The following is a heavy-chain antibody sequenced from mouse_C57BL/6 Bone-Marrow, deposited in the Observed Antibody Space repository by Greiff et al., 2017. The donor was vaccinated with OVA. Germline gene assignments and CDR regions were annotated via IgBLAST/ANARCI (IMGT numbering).Heavy chain of an antibody. CDR2: IHPNSGST. CDR1: GYTFTSYW. D-gene: IGHD2-13*01. CDR3: AGDFDAMDY. Sequence: QVQLKQPGAELVKPGASVKLSCKASGYTFTSYWMHWVKQRPGQGLEWIGMIHPNSGSTNYNEKFKSKATMTVDKSSSTAYMQLSSLTSEDSAVYCCAGDFDAMDYWGQGTSVTATS. V-gene: IGHV1-64*01. J-gene: IGHJ4*01.